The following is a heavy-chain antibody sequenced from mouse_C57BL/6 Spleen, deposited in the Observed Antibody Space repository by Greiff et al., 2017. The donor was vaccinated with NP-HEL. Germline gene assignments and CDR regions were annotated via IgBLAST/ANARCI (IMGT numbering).Heavy chain of an antibody. D-gene: IGHD2-1*01. V-gene: IGHV2-2*01. Sequence: QVQLKESGPGLVQPSQSLSITCTVSGFSLTSYGVHWVRQSPGKGLEWLGVIWSGGSTDYNAAFISRLSISKDNSKSHVFFKMNSLQADDTAIYYCARGDGNSRFDAMDYWGQGTSVTVSS. CDR2: IWSGGST. CDR3: ARGDGNSRFDAMDY. CDR1: GFSLTSYG. J-gene: IGHJ4*01.